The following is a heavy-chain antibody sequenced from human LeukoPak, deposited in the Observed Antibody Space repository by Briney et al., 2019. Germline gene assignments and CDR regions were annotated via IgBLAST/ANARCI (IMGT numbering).Heavy chain of an antibody. V-gene: IGHV3-7*03. J-gene: IGHJ6*02. Sequence: GGSLRLSCAASEFTVSSNFMNWVRQAPGKGLEWVASINHNGNVNYYVDSVKGRFTISRDNAKNSLYLQMSNLRAEDTAVYFCARGGGLDVWGQGATVTVSS. CDR1: EFTVSSNF. CDR3: ARGGGLDV. D-gene: IGHD3-16*01. CDR2: INHNGNVN.